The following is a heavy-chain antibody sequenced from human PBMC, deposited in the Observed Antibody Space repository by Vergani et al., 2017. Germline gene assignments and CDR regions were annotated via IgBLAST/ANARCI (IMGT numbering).Heavy chain of an antibody. V-gene: IGHV1-69*17. J-gene: IGHJ5*02. CDR1: GGTFSSYA. Sequence: QVQLVQSGAEVKKPGSSVKVSCKASGGTFSSYAISWVRQAPGPGLEWLGGIIPIFGIANYAQKFQGRVTITADKSTSTAYMELSSLRSEDTAVYYCARDRESLSSSTSPKGRIHWFDHWGQGTLVTVSS. CDR2: IIPIFGIA. D-gene: IGHD2-2*01. CDR3: ARDRESLSSSTSPKGRIHWFDH.